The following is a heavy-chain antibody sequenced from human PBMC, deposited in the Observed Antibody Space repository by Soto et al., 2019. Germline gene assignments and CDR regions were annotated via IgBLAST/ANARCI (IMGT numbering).Heavy chain of an antibody. CDR1: GYTFTSYG. J-gene: IGHJ6*02. V-gene: IGHV1-18*01. Sequence: QVQLVRSGAEVKKPGASVKVSCKASGYTFTSYGISWVRQAPGQGLEWMGWISAYNGNTNYAQKLQGRVTMTTDTSTSTAYMELRSLRSDDTAVYYCARDPGSCSSTSCSGAYYYYGMDVWGQGTTVTVSS. CDR3: ARDPGSCSSTSCSGAYYYYGMDV. CDR2: ISAYNGNT. D-gene: IGHD2-2*01.